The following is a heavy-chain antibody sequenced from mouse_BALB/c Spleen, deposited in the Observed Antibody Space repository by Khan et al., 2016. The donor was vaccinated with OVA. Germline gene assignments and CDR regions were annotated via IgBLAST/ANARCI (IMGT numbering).Heavy chain of an antibody. J-gene: IGHJ2*01. Sequence: VQLKESGPGLVKPSQSLSLTCTVTGYSITSGYVWNWIRQFPGNKLEWMGYISYSGSTTYNPFLKSRISITRDTSKNQFFLQLNSVTTEDTTTYYCAITARIKYWGQGTTLTVSS. D-gene: IGHD1-2*01. CDR1: GYSITSGYV. V-gene: IGHV3-2*02. CDR2: ISYSGST. CDR3: AITARIKY.